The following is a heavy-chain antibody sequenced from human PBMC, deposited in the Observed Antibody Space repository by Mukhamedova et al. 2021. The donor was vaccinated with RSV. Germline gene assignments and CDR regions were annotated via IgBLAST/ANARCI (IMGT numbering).Heavy chain of an antibody. CDR3: ARRGTSGWYYY. D-gene: IGHD6-19*01. CDR2: IYYDGST. J-gene: IGHJ4*02. Sequence: GKGLEWIASIYYDGSTNYNPSLKSRVTISVDTSKNQFSLKLSSVNVADTAVYYCARRGTSGWYYYWGRGTLVTASP. V-gene: IGHV4-39*01.